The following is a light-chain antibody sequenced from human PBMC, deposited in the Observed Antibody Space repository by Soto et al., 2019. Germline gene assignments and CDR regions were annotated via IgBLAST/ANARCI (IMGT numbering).Light chain of an antibody. Sequence: DIQMTQSPSSLSVSVGDRVTITCRASQGISNYLAWYQQKPGKVPKLLIYAASTLQPGVPSRFSGSGSGTDFTLTISSQQPEDVATYYCQKYDGAPWTFGQGTKVEIK. CDR3: QKYDGAPWT. CDR2: AAS. V-gene: IGKV1-27*01. CDR1: QGISNY. J-gene: IGKJ1*01.